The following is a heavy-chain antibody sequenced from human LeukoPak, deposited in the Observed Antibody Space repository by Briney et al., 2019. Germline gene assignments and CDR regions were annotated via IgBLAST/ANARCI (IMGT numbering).Heavy chain of an antibody. D-gene: IGHD4-23*01. CDR3: ARSVVTLYWYFDL. Sequence: PSETLSLTCTVSGGSISGYYYNWIRQPLGKGLEWIGYIYYSGSTNYNPSLKSRVTTSLDTSKNQFSLKLSSVTTADTAVYYCARSVVTLYWYFDLWGRGTLVTVSS. CDR1: GGSISGYY. V-gene: IGHV4-59*01. CDR2: IYYSGST. J-gene: IGHJ2*01.